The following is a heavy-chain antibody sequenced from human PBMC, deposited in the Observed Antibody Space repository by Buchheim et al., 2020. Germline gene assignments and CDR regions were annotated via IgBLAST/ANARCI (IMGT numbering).Heavy chain of an antibody. CDR2: ISGAGGAT. V-gene: IGHV3-23*01. J-gene: IGHJ4*02. D-gene: IGHD1-26*01. Sequence: EVQLLESGGGLVQPGGSLRLSCAASGFTFSSYAMGWVRQTPGKGLQWVSAISGAGGATSYTDSVTGRLTISKENSKKTMYLQMDSLRAEDTAVYYCAKRPGGNYYGPFDYWGQGTL. CDR1: GFTFSSYA. CDR3: AKRPGGNYYGPFDY.